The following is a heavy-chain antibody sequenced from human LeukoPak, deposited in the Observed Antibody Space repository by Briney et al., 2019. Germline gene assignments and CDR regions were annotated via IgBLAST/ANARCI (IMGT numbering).Heavy chain of an antibody. Sequence: ASVKVSCKASGYTFTSYDINWVRQATGQELEWMGWMNPNSGNTGYAQKFQGRVTITRNTSISTTYMELSSLRSEDTAVYYCARGVPPRRNYDSNGYYSYYFDYWGQGTLVTVSS. D-gene: IGHD3-22*01. J-gene: IGHJ4*02. V-gene: IGHV1-8*03. CDR3: ARGVPPRRNYDSNGYYSYYFDY. CDR2: MNPNSGNT. CDR1: GYTFTSYD.